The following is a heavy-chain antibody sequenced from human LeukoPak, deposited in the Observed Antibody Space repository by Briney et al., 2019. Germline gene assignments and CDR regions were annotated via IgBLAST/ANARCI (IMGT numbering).Heavy chain of an antibody. Sequence: GGSLRLSCVASGLAVSNNYMTWIRQAPGRGLEWVSVIYSGGIPYYADSVKGRFTISRDNSKNTLYPQMNSLRAEDTAVYYCARVYGENYFDYWGQGTLVTVSS. CDR3: ARVYGENYFDY. CDR1: GLAVSNNY. CDR2: IYSGGIP. D-gene: IGHD3-10*01. V-gene: IGHV3-53*01. J-gene: IGHJ4*02.